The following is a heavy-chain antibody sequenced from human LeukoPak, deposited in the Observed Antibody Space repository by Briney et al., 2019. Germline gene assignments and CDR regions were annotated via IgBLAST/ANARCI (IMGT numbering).Heavy chain of an antibody. D-gene: IGHD5-12*01. V-gene: IGHV1-2*06. CDR3: ASGEGYSGYEPFDY. CDR1: GYTFTGYY. Sequence: ASVKVSCKASGYTFTGYYMHWVRQAPGQGLEWMGRINPNSGGTNYAQKFQGRVTMTRDTSISTAYMELSRLRSDDTAVYYCASGEGYSGYEPFDYWGQGTLVTVSS. J-gene: IGHJ4*02. CDR2: INPNSGGT.